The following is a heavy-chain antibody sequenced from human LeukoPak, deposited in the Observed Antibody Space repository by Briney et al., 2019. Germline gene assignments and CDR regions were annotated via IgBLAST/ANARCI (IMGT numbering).Heavy chain of an antibody. CDR2: IKQDGSEK. Sequence: GGSLRLSCAASGFTFSSYWMSWVRQAPGKGLEWVANIKQDGSEKYYVDSVEGRFTISRDNAKNSLYLQMNSLRAEDTAVYYCARDYYGSGSTSMDVWGQGTTVTVSS. D-gene: IGHD3-10*01. V-gene: IGHV3-7*01. J-gene: IGHJ6*02. CDR1: GFTFSSYW. CDR3: ARDYYGSGSTSMDV.